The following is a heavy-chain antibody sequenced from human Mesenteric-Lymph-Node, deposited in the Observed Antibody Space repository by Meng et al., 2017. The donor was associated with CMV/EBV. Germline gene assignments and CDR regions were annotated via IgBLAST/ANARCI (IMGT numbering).Heavy chain of an antibody. J-gene: IGHJ5*02. CDR3: ARPHYYGSGSSPWFDP. CDR1: GGSISSSRYY. D-gene: IGHD3-10*01. CDR2: IYYSGST. Sequence: QLQLQESGPGLVKPSETLSLTCTVSGGSISSSRYYWGWIRPPPGKGLEWIGSIYYSGSTYYNPSLKSRVTISVDTSKNQFSLKLSSVTAADTAVYYCARPHYYGSGSSPWFDPWGQGTLVTVSS. V-gene: IGHV4-39*01.